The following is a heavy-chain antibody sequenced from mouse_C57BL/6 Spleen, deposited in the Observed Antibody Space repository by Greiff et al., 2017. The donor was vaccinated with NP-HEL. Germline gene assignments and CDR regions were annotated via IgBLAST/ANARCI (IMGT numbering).Heavy chain of an antibody. CDR2: IRLKSDNYAT. V-gene: IGHV6-3*01. CDR1: GFTFSNYW. D-gene: IGHD1-1*01. CDR3: TVRCGYYFDY. J-gene: IGHJ2*01. Sequence: EVKVEESGGGLVQPGGSMKLSCVASGFTFSNYWMNWVRQSPEKGLEWVAQIRLKSDNYATHYAESVKGRFTISRDDTKISVYLQMNNLRASDTGIYSFTVRCGYYFDYWGQGTTLTVSS.